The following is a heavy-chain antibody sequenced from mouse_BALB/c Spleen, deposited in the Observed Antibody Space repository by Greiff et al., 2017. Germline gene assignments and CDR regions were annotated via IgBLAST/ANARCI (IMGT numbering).Heavy chain of an antibody. CDR2: INPYNDGT. Sequence: VQLQQSGPELVKPGASVKMSCKASGYTFTSYVMHWVKQKPGQGLEWIGYINPYNDGTKYNEKFKGKATLTSDKSSSTAYMELSSLTSEDSAVYYCARTYGNYDYAMDYWCQGTSVTVSS. CDR1: GYTFTSYV. V-gene: IGHV1-14*01. D-gene: IGHD2-10*02. J-gene: IGHJ4*01. CDR3: ARTYGNYDYAMDY.